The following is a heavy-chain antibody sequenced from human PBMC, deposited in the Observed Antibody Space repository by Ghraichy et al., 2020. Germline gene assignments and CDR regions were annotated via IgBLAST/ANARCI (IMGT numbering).Heavy chain of an antibody. CDR3: ARGSPEGIAAAGTFGGDH. V-gene: IGHV4-34*01. D-gene: IGHD6-13*01. J-gene: IGHJ4*02. CDR2: INHSGST. CDR1: GGSFSGYY. Sequence: SETLSLTCAVYGGSFSGYYWSWIRQPPGKGLEWIGEINHSGSTNYNPSLKSRVTISVDTSKNQFSLKLSSVTAADTAVYYCARGSPEGIAAAGTFGGDHWGQGTLVTVSS.